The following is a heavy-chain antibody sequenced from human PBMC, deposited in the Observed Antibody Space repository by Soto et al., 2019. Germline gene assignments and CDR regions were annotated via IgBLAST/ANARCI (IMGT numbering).Heavy chain of an antibody. CDR3: ARGGGSAYVTPPISNWFDP. V-gene: IGHV3-53*01. CDR2: IDGGGYT. Sequence: GGSLRLSXAASGFIVSRNYMYWVRQAPGKGLEWVSVIDGGGYTYYADSVKGRFTISRDNSKNTLHLQMNSLRAEDSAVYYCARGGGSAYVTPPISNWFDPWGQGTLVTAPQ. CDR1: GFIVSRNY. D-gene: IGHD3-22*01. J-gene: IGHJ5*02.